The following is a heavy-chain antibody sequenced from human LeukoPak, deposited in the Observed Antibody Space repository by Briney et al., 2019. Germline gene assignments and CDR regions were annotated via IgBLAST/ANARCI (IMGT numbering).Heavy chain of an antibody. V-gene: IGHV3-23*01. J-gene: IGHJ4*02. CDR2: ISSSGRST. D-gene: IGHD2-8*02. CDR3: AIALGGVGDD. CDR1: GFAFSSYA. Sequence: GGSLRLSCAASGFAFSSYAMSWVRQAPGKGLEWVSLISSSGRSTYYADSVKGRFTISRDNSKNTLYLQMNSLRAQDTAVYNCAIALGGVGDDWGRGNPVTVSS.